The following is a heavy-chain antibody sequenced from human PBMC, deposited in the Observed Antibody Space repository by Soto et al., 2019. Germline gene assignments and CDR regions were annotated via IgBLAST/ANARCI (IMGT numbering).Heavy chain of an antibody. D-gene: IGHD3-3*01. CDR2: IFYTGTT. Sequence: TLSLTCTGSGGSITSGGYYWNWIRQHPGKGLEWIGYIFYTGTTRYNSALQSRVSISVDSTKKHFSMKLTSVTAADTAVYYCASATTLFGVALKPGFDPCGQGTLVTVSS. CDR1: GGSITSGGYY. J-gene: IGHJ5*02. V-gene: IGHV4-31*03. CDR3: ASATTLFGVALKPGFDP.